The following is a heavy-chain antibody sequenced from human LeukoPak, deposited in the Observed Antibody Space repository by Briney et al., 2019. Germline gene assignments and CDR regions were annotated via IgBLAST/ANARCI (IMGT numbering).Heavy chain of an antibody. D-gene: IGHD3-22*01. CDR2: IYSTGIT. J-gene: IGHJ4*01. V-gene: IGHV4-59*01. CDR1: GGSISGYY. CDR3: ARFIGSSGYYDY. Sequence: SETLSLTCTVSGGSISGYYWSWIRQPPGKGLELIGYIYSTGITDYNPSLKSRVTISVDTSKNQFSLKLSSVTAAESAVYYCARFIGSSGYYDYWGHGTLVTVPS.